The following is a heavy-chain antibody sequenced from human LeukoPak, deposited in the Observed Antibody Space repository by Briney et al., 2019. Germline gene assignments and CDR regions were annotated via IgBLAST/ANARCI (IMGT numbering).Heavy chain of an antibody. CDR1: WGTFSSYA. CDR3: AREVVVPAAIMGGYYYGMDV. V-gene: IGHV1-69*13. Sequence: SVKVSCKASWGTFSSYAISWVRQAPGQGLEWMGGIIPIFVTANYAQKFQGRVTITADESTRTAYMELSSLRSEDTAVYYCAREVVVPAAIMGGYYYGMDVWGQGTTVTVSS. D-gene: IGHD2-2*02. CDR2: IIPIFVTA. J-gene: IGHJ6*02.